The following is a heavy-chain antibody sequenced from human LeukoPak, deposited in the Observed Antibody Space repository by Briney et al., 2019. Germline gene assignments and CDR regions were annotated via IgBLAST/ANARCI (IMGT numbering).Heavy chain of an antibody. J-gene: IGHJ3*02. CDR1: GSTFTGYY. CDR2: INPNSGGT. CDR3: ARGGYSYGSHAFDI. V-gene: IGHV1-2*06. Sequence: ASVKVSFKASGSTFTGYYMHWVRQAPGQGLEWMGRINPNSGGTNYAQKFQGRVTMTRDTSISTAYMELSRLRSDDTAVYYRARGGYSYGSHAFDIWGQGTMVTVSS. D-gene: IGHD5-18*01.